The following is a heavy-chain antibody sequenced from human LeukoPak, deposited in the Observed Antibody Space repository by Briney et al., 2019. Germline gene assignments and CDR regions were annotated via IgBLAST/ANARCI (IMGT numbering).Heavy chain of an antibody. Sequence: PSETLSLTCTVSGYSISSGYYWAWIRQPPGKGLEWIGSILFRGATYYNPSLKPRIIMSVDTSQNNFSLKLTSVTAADTAVYFCARESGDTRTVNSFDFWGRGTLITVSS. CDR3: ARESGDTRTVNSFDF. CDR2: ILFRGAT. V-gene: IGHV4-38-2*02. CDR1: GYSISSGYY. J-gene: IGHJ4*01. D-gene: IGHD2-21*01.